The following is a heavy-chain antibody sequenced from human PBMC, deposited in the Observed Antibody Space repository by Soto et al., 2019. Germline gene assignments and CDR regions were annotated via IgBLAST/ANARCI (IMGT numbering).Heavy chain of an antibody. CDR3: ARMLAVNYYYYYVDV. CDR1: GFSLRNARMG. J-gene: IGHJ6*03. D-gene: IGHD3-22*01. Sequence: QVTLKESGPVLVKPTETLTLTCTLSGFSLRNARMGVSWIRQPPGKALEWLAHILSSDEKSYNTSLKGRVTLSKDTSKSQVVLTMTYVDPVDTATYFCARMLAVNYYYYYVDVWGEGTTVTVSS. V-gene: IGHV2-26*01. CDR2: ILSSDEK.